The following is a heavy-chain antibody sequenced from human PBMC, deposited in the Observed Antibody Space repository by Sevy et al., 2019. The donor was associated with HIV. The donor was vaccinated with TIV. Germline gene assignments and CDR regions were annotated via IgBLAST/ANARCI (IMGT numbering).Heavy chain of an antibody. CDR3: ARDPAAARPDFDY. J-gene: IGHJ4*02. CDR2: IWYDGSNK. D-gene: IGHD6-6*01. Sequence: GGSLRLSCAASGFTFSSYGMHWVRQAPGKGLEWVAVIWYDGSNKYYADSVKGRFTISRDNSKNTLYLQMNSLRAEDTAVYYCARDPAAARPDFDYWGQGTLGTVSS. V-gene: IGHV3-33*01. CDR1: GFTFSSYG.